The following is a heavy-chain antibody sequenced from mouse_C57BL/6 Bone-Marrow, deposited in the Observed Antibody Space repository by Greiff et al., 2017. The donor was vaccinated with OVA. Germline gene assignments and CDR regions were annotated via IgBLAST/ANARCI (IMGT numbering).Heavy chain of an antibody. Sequence: EVQMVESGGGLLQPGGSLCLSCAASGFTFTDYYMCWVRQPPRKALEWLGFIRNKAHGYTTEYSASVKGRFAISRDNSQSILYLQMNALRAEDSATYYCARYYYGTSDYWCQGNTLTVSS. CDR2: IRNKAHGYTT. V-gene: IGHV7-3*01. CDR1: GFTFTDYY. J-gene: IGHJ2*01. D-gene: IGHD1-1*01. CDR3: ARYYYGTSDY.